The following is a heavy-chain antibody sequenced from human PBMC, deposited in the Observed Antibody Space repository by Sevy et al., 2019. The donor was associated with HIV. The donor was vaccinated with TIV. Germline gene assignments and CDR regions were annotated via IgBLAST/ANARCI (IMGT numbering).Heavy chain of an antibody. J-gene: IGHJ4*02. D-gene: IGHD3-3*01. CDR3: VKGKSVTTFGVSIMPFDF. V-gene: IGHV3-23*01. CDR1: GFTFNTYA. CDR2: IGSSVGNT. Sequence: GGSLRLSCTASGFTFNTYAMSWLRQVRGKAPECVATIGSSVGNTDYAASVKGRFTISRDNSKSALYLEMNRLRVEDTAVYYCVKGKSVTTFGVSIMPFDFWGQGTLVTVSS.